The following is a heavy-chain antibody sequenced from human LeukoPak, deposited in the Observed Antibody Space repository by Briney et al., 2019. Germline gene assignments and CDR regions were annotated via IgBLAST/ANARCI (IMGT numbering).Heavy chain of an antibody. V-gene: IGHV3-23*01. CDR1: GFTFSSYA. CDR2: ISGSGGST. Sequence: GGSLRLSCAGSGFTFSSYAMSWVRQAPGKGLEWVSAISGSGGSTYYADSVKGRFTISRDNSKNTLYLQMNSLRAEDTAVYYCAKESKKYSSGWYAYYFDYWGQGTLVTVSS. D-gene: IGHD6-19*01. J-gene: IGHJ4*02. CDR3: AKESKKYSSGWYAYYFDY.